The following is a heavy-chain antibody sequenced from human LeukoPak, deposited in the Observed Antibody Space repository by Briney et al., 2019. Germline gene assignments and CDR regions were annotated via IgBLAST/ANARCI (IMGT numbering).Heavy chain of an antibody. CDR1: GGSISSSSYY. J-gene: IGHJ4*02. CDR2: IYYSGST. Sequence: TSETLSLTCTVSGGSISSSSYYWGWIRQPPGKGLEWIGSIYYSGSTYYNPSLRSRVTISADTSKNQFSLKLNSLTTADTAVYYCTRGAGWLIDYWGQGILVTVSS. CDR3: TRGAGWLIDY. V-gene: IGHV4-39*07. D-gene: IGHD3-16*01.